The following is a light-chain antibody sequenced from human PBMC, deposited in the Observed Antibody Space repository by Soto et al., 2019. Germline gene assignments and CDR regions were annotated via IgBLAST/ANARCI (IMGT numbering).Light chain of an antibody. CDR1: SSDVGGYNY. CDR2: DVS. J-gene: IGLJ1*01. Sequence: QSVLTQPASVSGSPGQSITISCTGTSSDVGGYNYVSWYQQHPGKAPKLMIYDVSNRPSGVSNRFSGSKSGNTASLTISGLQADDEADYYCSSYTSSSTLLFGTGTKVTVL. CDR3: SSYTSSSTLL. V-gene: IGLV2-14*01.